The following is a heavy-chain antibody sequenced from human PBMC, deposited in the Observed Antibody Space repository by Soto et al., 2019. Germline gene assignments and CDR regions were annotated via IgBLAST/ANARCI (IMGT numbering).Heavy chain of an antibody. D-gene: IGHD3-10*01. Sequence: EVQLVESGGGLVQPGGSLRLSCVASGFTFSASDMHWVRQVTGGGLEWVSAIGIAGDTYYPESVKGRFTISRENARSSLWLQMNNLRAGDTAMYYCARAGFGSGIIDYWGQGILVTVSS. CDR1: GFTFSASD. J-gene: IGHJ4*02. V-gene: IGHV3-13*01. CDR3: ARAGFGSGIIDY. CDR2: IGIAGDT.